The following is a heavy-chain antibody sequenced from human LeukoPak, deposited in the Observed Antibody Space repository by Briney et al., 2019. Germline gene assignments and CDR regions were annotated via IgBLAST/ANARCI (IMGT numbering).Heavy chain of an antibody. CDR1: GFTFSSYW. CDR3: ARGGTYYYDSSGYAGFDP. Sequence: SGGSLRLSCAASGFTFSSYWMHWVRQAPGKGLVWVSRINSDGSSTSYADSVKGRFTISRDNAKNTLYLQMNSLRAEDTAVYYCARGGTYYYDSSGYAGFDPWGQGTLVTVSS. CDR2: INSDGSST. D-gene: IGHD3-22*01. J-gene: IGHJ5*02. V-gene: IGHV3-74*01.